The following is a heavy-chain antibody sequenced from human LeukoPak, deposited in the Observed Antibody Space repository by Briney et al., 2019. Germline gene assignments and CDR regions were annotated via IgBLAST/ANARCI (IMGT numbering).Heavy chain of an antibody. CDR2: ISAYNGNT. CDR1: GYTFANYG. J-gene: IGHJ5*02. CDR3: ARFCSGGGCYHNWFDP. V-gene: IGHV1-18*01. Sequence: ASVKVSCKASGYTFANYGISWVRQAPGQGLEWMGWISAYNGNTHYALKFQGRVTMTTDTSTSTAYMELRSLRSDDTAVYYCARFCSGGGCYHNWFDPWGQGALVTVSS. D-gene: IGHD2-15*01.